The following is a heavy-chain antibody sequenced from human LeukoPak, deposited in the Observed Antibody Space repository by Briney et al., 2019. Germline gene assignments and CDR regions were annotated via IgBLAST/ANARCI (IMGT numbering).Heavy chain of an antibody. CDR3: ARGRYSGSSDY. Sequence: SETLSLTCTVSGGSISSSSYYWGWIRQPPGKGLEWIGSIYYSGSTYYNPSLKSRVTISVDTSKNQFSLKLSSVTAADTAVYYCARGRYSGSSDYWGQGTLVTVSS. CDR1: GGSISSSSYY. D-gene: IGHD1-26*01. CDR2: IYYSGST. V-gene: IGHV4-39*07. J-gene: IGHJ4*02.